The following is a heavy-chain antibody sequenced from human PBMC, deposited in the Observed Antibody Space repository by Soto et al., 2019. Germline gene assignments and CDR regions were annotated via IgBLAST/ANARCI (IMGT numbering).Heavy chain of an antibody. CDR3: XXXXXGPSYYYGMDV. CDR2: TIPIFRTA. Sequence: QVQLVQSGAEVKKPGSSVKVSCKASGGTFNSYAISWVRQAPGQGLEWMGGTIPIFRTADYAQKFQGRVTXXXXXXXXXXXXXXXXXXXXXXXXXXXXXXXXGPSYYYGMDVWGQGTTVTVSS. J-gene: IGHJ6*02. V-gene: IGHV1-69*05. CDR1: GGTFNSYA.